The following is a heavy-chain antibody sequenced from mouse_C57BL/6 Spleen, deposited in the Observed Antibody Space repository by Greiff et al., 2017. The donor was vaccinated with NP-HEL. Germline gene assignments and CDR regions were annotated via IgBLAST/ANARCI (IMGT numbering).Heavy chain of an antibody. V-gene: IGHV1-61*01. CDR1: GYTFTSYW. D-gene: IGHD1-1*01. Sequence: QVQLQQPGAELVRPGSSVKLSCKASGYTFTSYWMDWVKQRPGQGLEWIGNIYPSDSETHYNQKFKDKATLTVDKSSSTAYMQLSSLTSEDSAVYYCATTTVADYWGQGTTLTVSS. CDR3: ATTTVADY. J-gene: IGHJ2*01. CDR2: IYPSDSET.